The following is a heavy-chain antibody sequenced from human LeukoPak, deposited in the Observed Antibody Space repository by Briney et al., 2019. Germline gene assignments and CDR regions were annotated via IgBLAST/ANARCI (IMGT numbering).Heavy chain of an antibody. D-gene: IGHD3-22*01. V-gene: IGHV6-1*01. Sequence: SQTLSLTCAISGDSVSSNSAAWNWIRQSPPRGLEWLGKTYYRSKWYNDYAESVKSRITINPDTSKNQFSLQLNSVTPEDTALYYCAREGGWLFHFWGQGTLVTVSS. CDR3: AREGGWLFHF. J-gene: IGHJ4*02. CDR2: TYYRSKWYN. CDR1: GDSVSSNSAA.